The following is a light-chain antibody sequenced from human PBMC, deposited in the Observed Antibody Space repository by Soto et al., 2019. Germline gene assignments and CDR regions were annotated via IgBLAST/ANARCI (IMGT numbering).Light chain of an antibody. Sequence: QSALIQPPSASGSPGQSVTISCTGTRRDIGGYDFVSWYQQHPGKAPKLMISEVSKRPSGVPDRFSGSKSGNTASLTISGPQTDGEAEYYCCSFAGGTNLVFGTGTKLTVL. J-gene: IGLJ1*01. CDR1: RRDIGGYDF. CDR3: CSFAGGTNLV. V-gene: IGLV2-8*01. CDR2: EVS.